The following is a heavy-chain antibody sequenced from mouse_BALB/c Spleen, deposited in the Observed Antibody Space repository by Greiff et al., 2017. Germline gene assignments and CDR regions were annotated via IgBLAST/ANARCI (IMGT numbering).Heavy chain of an antibody. V-gene: IGHV2-6-7*01. D-gene: IGHD2-4*01. J-gene: IGHJ4*01. Sequence: QVQLKESGPGLVAPSQSLSITCTVSGFSLTGYGVNWVRQPPGKGLEWLGMIWGDGSTDYNSALKSRLSISKDNSKSQVFLKMNSLQTDDTARYYCARSTMITYYAMDYWGQGTSVTVSS. CDR2: IWGDGST. CDR1: GFSLTGYG. CDR3: ARSTMITYYAMDY.